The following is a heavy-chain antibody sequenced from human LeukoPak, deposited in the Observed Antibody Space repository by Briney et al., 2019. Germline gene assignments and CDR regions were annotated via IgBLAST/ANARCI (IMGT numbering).Heavy chain of an antibody. Sequence: ASVKVSRKASGFTFTSYGISWVRQAPGQGLEWMGWISAYNGNTNYAQKLQGRVTMTTDTSTSTAYMELRSLRSDDTAVYYCARGIAAADNFDYWGQGTLVTVSS. CDR3: ARGIAAADNFDY. CDR1: GFTFTSYG. CDR2: ISAYNGNT. J-gene: IGHJ4*02. V-gene: IGHV1-18*01. D-gene: IGHD6-13*01.